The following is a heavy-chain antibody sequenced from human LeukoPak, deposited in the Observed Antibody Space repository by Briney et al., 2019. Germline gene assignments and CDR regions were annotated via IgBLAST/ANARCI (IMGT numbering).Heavy chain of an antibody. CDR2: ITGSGGST. D-gene: IGHD3-3*01. J-gene: IGHJ4*02. CDR3: ARDERLLSFLK. CDR1: GFTFSNYG. V-gene: IGHV3-23*01. Sequence: SGGSLRLPCAASGFTFSNYGLSWVRQAPGKGLEWVSGITGSGGSTYYADSVKGRFTISRDNSKNTLYLQMNSLRAEDTAIYYCARDERLLSFLKWGQGTLVTVSS.